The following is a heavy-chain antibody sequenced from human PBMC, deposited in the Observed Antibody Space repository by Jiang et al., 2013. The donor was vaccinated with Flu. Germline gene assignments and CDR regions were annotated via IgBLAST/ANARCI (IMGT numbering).Heavy chain of an antibody. D-gene: IGHD1-26*01. CDR2: INGNDGKP. J-gene: IGHJ4*02. CDR3: ARDPAPWDSTNPLPVH. CDR1: GYTFTNYG. V-gene: IGHV7-4-1*02. Sequence: QSGSELKKPGASVKVSCKASGYTFTNYGINWVRQVPGQAPEWMGWINGNDGKPTYAQDFTGRFLFSLDVPVTTAFLQITGLKPDDTAVYYCARDPAPWDSTNPLPVHWGQGTLVTVSS.